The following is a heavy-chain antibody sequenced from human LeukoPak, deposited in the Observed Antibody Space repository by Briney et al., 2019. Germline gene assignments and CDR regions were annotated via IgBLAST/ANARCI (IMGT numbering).Heavy chain of an antibody. D-gene: IGHD3-16*01. Sequence: GGSLRLSCAASGFTVSSNYMSWVRQAPGKGLEWVSIIYSGGSTFYADSVKGRFTISRDNSKNTLYLQMNSLRAEDTAVYYCARATMITFGGVSDYWGQGTLVTVSS. V-gene: IGHV3-53*01. CDR2: IYSGGST. CDR1: GFTVSSNY. CDR3: ARATMITFGGVSDY. J-gene: IGHJ4*02.